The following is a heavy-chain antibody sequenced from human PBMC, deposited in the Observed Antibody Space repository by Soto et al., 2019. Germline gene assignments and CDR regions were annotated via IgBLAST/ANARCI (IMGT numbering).Heavy chain of an antibody. Sequence: QVQLQDSCPGLVKPSETLSLTCTVSGGSFKSGSYSWSWIRQPPGKGLEWIGYVYHTGRTSYNPSLKSRVSISMDTSKNQLSLNLDSLTAADTAVYFCARDFAYFDSRGQGTLVTVSS. V-gene: IGHV4-61*01. D-gene: IGHD3-3*01. CDR1: GGSFKSGSYS. CDR2: VYHTGRT. CDR3: ARDFAYFDS. J-gene: IGHJ4*02.